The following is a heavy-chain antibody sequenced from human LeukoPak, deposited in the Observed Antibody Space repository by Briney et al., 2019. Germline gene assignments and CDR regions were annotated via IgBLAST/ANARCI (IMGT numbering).Heavy chain of an antibody. CDR2: INPNSGGT. CDR3: ARERIAGTYYYDSSGYPTFNY. Sequence: GASVKVSCKASGYTFTGYYMHWVRQAPGQGLEWMGWINPNSGGTNYAQKFQGRVTMTRDTSISTAYMELSRLRPDDTAVYYCARERIAGTYYYDSSGYPTFNYWGQGTLVTVSS. CDR1: GYTFTGYY. D-gene: IGHD3-22*01. J-gene: IGHJ4*02. V-gene: IGHV1-2*02.